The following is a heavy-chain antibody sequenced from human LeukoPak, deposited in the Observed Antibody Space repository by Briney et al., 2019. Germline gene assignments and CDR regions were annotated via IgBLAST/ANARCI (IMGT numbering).Heavy chain of an antibody. CDR1: GGSFSGYY. D-gene: IGHD4-17*01. CDR3: ARVRRYGDYGFNAFDI. V-gene: IGHV4-34*01. J-gene: IGHJ3*02. Sequence: SETLSLTCAVYGGSFSGYYWSWIRQPPGKGLEWIGEINHSESTNYNPSLKSRVTISVGTSKNQLSLKLSSVTAADTAVYYCARVRRYGDYGFNAFDIWGQGTMVTVSS. CDR2: INHSEST.